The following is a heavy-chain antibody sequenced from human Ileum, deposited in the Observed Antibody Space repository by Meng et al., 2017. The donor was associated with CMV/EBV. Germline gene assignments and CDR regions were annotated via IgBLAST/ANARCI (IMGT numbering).Heavy chain of an antibody. CDR3: ARDLGGGSGY. CDR1: GFTFGSYW. D-gene: IGHD3-16*01. CDR2: INTSGSRT. V-gene: IGHV3-74*01. Sequence: LSCAASGFTFGSYWMHWVSQVPGKGLVWVARINTSGSRTDYADSAKGRFTISRDNVKNTLYLQMNSLRAEDTAVYYCARDLGGGSGYWGQGTLVTVSS. J-gene: IGHJ4*02.